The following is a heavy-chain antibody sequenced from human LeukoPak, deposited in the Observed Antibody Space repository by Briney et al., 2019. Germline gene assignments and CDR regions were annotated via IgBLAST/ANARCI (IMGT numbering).Heavy chain of an antibody. D-gene: IGHD6-6*01. CDR1: GYTFINYN. Sequence: ASVKVSCKASGYTFINYNINWVRQATGQGLEWMGWMNPNSGNTGYAQKFQGRVTMTRNTSISTAYMELSSLRSEDTAVYYCARAMSIAARLQTIFDYWGQGTLVTVSS. V-gene: IGHV1-8*02. CDR2: MNPNSGNT. J-gene: IGHJ4*02. CDR3: ARAMSIAARLQTIFDY.